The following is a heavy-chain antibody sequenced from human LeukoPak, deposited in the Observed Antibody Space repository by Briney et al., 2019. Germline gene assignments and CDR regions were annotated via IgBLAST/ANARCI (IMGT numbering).Heavy chain of an antibody. J-gene: IGHJ5*02. D-gene: IGHD1-26*01. CDR3: ARNNGGREVVGDWFDP. CDR1: GFTVSSNY. V-gene: IGHV3-53*01. Sequence: GGSLRLSCAASGFTVSSNYMSWVRQAPGKGLEWVSVIYSGGGTYYADSVKGRFTISRDNSKNTLHLQMNSLRAEDTAVYYCARNNGGREVVGDWFDPWGQGTLVTVSS. CDR2: IYSGGGT.